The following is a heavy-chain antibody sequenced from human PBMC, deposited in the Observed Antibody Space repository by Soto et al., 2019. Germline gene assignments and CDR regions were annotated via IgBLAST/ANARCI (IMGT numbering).Heavy chain of an antibody. J-gene: IGHJ4*02. CDR2: VNTDGRKT. V-gene: IGHV3-74*01. CDR3: AKDRSGSNSIDY. CDR1: GFTFSSYW. D-gene: IGHD3-3*02. Sequence: PGGSLRLSCAASGFTFSSYWMHWVRQVPGKGLVWVSRVNTDGRKTHYADSVKGRFTISRDNAQNTLHLQMNSLRVEDSAVYYCAKDRSGSNSIDYWGLGTLVTVSS.